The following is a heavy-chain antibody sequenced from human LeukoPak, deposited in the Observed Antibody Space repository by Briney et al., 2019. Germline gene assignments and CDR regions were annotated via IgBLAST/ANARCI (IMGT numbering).Heavy chain of an antibody. CDR2: ISGSGGST. J-gene: IGHJ4*02. Sequence: PGGSLRHSCAASGFTFSSYAMSWVRQAPGKGLEWVSAISGSGGSTYYADSVKGRFTISRDNSKNTLYLQMNSLRAEDTAVYYCAKDFSYDFWSGYDYWGQGTLVTVSS. CDR3: AKDFSYDFWSGYDY. CDR1: GFTFSSYA. D-gene: IGHD3-3*01. V-gene: IGHV3-23*01.